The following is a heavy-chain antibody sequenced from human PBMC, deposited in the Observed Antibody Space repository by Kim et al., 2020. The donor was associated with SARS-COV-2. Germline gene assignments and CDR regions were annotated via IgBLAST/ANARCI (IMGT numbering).Heavy chain of an antibody. D-gene: IGHD6-25*01. V-gene: IGHV3-74*01. Sequence: ADSVKGRFTISRDNAKNTLYLQMNSLRAEDTAVYFCARGFSSGLYYFDYWGQGTLVTVSS. J-gene: IGHJ4*02. CDR3: ARGFSSGLYYFDY.